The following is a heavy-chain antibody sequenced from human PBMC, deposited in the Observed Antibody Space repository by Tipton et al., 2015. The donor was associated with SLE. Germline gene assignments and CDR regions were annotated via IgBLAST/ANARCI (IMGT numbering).Heavy chain of an antibody. CDR1: GGSINNYY. CDR3: ARGQHQLGRFDP. J-gene: IGHJ5*02. D-gene: IGHD1-1*01. CDR2: IYSSGGT. V-gene: IGHV4-4*08. Sequence: TLSLTCSVSGGSINNYYWNWVRQTQGKGLEWIGYIYSSGGTDYNPSLKSRLTISVETSKNQFSLKLNSVTAADTAVYYCARGQHQLGRFDPWGQGTLVTVSS.